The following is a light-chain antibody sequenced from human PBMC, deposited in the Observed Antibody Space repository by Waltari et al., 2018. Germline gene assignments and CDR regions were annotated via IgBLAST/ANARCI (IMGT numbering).Light chain of an antibody. CDR3: QQLLSYPLT. J-gene: IGKJ4*01. V-gene: IGKV1-9*01. CDR2: AAS. Sequence: DIQLTQSPSFLSTSVGDRVTITCRANQDISSYLAWYQQKPGKAPELLISAASTLQSAVPSRFSGSGSGTEFTLTISSLQSEDIATYYCQQLLSYPLTFGGGTKVEIK. CDR1: QDISSY.